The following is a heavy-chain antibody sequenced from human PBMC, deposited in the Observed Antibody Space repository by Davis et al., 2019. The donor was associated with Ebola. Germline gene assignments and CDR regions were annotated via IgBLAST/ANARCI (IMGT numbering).Heavy chain of an antibody. D-gene: IGHD1-26*01. V-gene: IGHV3-30*18. CDR1: GVTFSSHV. J-gene: IGHJ4*02. Sequence: GESLKISCAASGVTFSSHVMHWVRQAPGKGLEWVAVISYDGSNKYYADSLKCRFTISRDNAKNTLYLQMNSLRAEDTAVYYCAKEFRSYLGYFDFWGQGTLVTVSS. CDR3: AKEFRSYLGYFDF. CDR2: ISYDGSNK.